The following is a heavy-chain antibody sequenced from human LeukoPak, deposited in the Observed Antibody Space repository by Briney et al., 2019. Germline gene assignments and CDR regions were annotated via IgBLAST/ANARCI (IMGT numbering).Heavy chain of an antibody. D-gene: IGHD1-26*01. Sequence: SETLSLTCTVSGYSISSGYYWGWIRQPPGKGPEWIGSIYHSGSTYYNPSLKSRVTISVDTSKNQFSLKLSSVTAADTAVYYCARVGATKYFDYWGQGTLVTVSS. V-gene: IGHV4-38-2*02. CDR2: IYHSGST. CDR3: ARVGATKYFDY. CDR1: GYSISSGYY. J-gene: IGHJ4*02.